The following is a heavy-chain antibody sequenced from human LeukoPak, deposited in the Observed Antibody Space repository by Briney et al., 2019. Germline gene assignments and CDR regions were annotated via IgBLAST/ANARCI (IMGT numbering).Heavy chain of an antibody. CDR2: FDPEDGET. D-gene: IGHD3-10*01. CDR1: GYTLTELS. Sequence: ASVKVSCKVSGYTLTELSMHWVRQAPGKGLEWMGGFDPEDGETIYAQKFRGRVTMTRDTSTSTFYMELSSLRSEDTAVYYCARIYASGRHYYFDYWGQGTLVTVSS. V-gene: IGHV1-24*01. J-gene: IGHJ4*02. CDR3: ARIYASGRHYYFDY.